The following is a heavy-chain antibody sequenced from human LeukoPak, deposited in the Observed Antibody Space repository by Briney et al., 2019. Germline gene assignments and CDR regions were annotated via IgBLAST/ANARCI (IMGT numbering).Heavy chain of an antibody. V-gene: IGHV3-21*01. CDR2: ISSSSSYI. Sequence: GVSLRLSCAASGFTFSSYSMNWVRQAPGKGLEWVSSISSSSSYIYYADSVKGRFTISRDNAKNSLYLQMNSLRAEDTAVYYCARDDRILGVGYMDVWGKGTTVTVSS. CDR3: ARDDRILGVGYMDV. CDR1: GFTFSSYS. J-gene: IGHJ6*03. D-gene: IGHD2-15*01.